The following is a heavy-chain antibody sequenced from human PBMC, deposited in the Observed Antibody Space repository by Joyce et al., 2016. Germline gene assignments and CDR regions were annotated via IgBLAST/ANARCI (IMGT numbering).Heavy chain of an antibody. Sequence: QLQLHESGPGLVKTSETLSLTCIVSGVSTSSRIYLWGWIRQSPGKGLEWIGSVYHSGRTYYNPSLESRVTISIDTSKNQFSLNMGSVTAADTAVYYCARVSSSGYYSTYWNFDLWGRGTLVAVSS. CDR3: ARVSSSGYYSTYWNFDL. D-gene: IGHD3-22*01. CDR2: VYHSGRT. CDR1: GVSTSSRIYL. J-gene: IGHJ2*01. V-gene: IGHV4-39*01.